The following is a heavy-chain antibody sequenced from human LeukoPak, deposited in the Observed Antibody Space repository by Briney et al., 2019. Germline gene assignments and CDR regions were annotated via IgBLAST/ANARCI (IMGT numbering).Heavy chain of an antibody. CDR1: GFTFSSYA. CDR2: ISGSGGST. V-gene: IGHV3-23*01. Sequence: GGSLRLSCAASGFTFSSYAMSWVRQAPGKGLEWVSAISGSGGSTYYADSVKGRFTISRDNSKNTLYLQNNSLRAEDTAVYYCAKDQRVATTQFDYWGQGTLVTVSS. D-gene: IGHD5-12*01. CDR3: AKDQRVATTQFDY. J-gene: IGHJ4*02.